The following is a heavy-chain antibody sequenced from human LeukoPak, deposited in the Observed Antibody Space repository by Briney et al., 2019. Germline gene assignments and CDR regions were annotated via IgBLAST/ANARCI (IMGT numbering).Heavy chain of an antibody. J-gene: IGHJ4*02. CDR2: ISRVISTV. Sequence: GGSLRLSCAASGFTFNTYSMNWLRQAPGKGLEWVSFISRVISTVYYADSVKGRFTISRDNAKNSMYLQMNSLRVEDTAVYYCARGSSWLDYWGQGILVTVSS. D-gene: IGHD6-13*01. CDR3: ARGSSWLDY. CDR1: GFTFNTYS. V-gene: IGHV3-48*01.